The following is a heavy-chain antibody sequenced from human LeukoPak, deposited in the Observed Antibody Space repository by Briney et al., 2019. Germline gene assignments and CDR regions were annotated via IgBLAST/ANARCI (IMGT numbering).Heavy chain of an antibody. J-gene: IGHJ4*02. CDR3: VSGAGVGALGFDY. D-gene: IGHD1-26*01. Sequence: ASVKVSCKASGYTFTSYYMHWVRQAPGQGPEWMGIINPSGGSTSYAQKFQGRVTMTRDTSTSTVYMELSSLRSEDTAVYYCVSGAGVGALGFDYWGQGTLVTVSS. V-gene: IGHV1-46*01. CDR1: GYTFTSYY. CDR2: INPSGGST.